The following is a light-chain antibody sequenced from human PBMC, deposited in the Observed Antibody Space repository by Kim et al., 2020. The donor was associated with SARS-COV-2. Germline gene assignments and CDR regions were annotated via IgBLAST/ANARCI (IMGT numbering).Light chain of an antibody. CDR1: QRISSW. V-gene: IGKV1-5*01. Sequence: SVGDSVTITCRASQRISSWLAWYPQKPGKAPKLLIYDASSLESGVPSRFSVRGSGTEFTLPISSLQPDDFATYYCQQYNSYSPTTFGQGTKVEI. CDR3: QQYNSYSPTT. J-gene: IGKJ1*01. CDR2: DAS.